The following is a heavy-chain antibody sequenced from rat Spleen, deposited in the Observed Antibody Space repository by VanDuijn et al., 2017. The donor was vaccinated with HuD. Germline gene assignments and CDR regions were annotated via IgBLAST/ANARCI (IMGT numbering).Heavy chain of an antibody. CDR3: AKHGAGSSLYYFDY. Sequence: EVQLVESGGGFVQPGRSMKLSCAASGFTFDDYYMAWVRQAPTKGLEWVATFSYDGISTYYRDSVRGRFTISSDDAKTTLYLQMDSLRSEDTATYYCAKHGAGSSLYYFDYWGQGVMVTVSS. CDR2: FSYDGIST. D-gene: IGHD5-1*01. V-gene: IGHV5-7*01. J-gene: IGHJ2*01. CDR1: GFTFDDYY.